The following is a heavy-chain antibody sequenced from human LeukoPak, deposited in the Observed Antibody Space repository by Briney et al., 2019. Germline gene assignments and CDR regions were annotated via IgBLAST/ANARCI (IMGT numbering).Heavy chain of an antibody. V-gene: IGHV4-30-4*08. Sequence: NPSETLSLTCTVSGGSISSSSYYWSWIRQHPGKGLEWIGYIYYSGSTYYNPSLKSRVTISVDTSKNQFSLKLSSVTAADTAVYYCARAAITMIVDWGQGTLVTVSS. CDR1: GGSISSSSYY. CDR3: ARAAITMIVD. CDR2: IYYSGST. J-gene: IGHJ4*02. D-gene: IGHD3-22*01.